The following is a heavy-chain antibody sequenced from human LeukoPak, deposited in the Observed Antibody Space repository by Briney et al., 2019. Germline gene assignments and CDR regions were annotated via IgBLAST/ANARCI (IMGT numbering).Heavy chain of an antibody. D-gene: IGHD1-26*01. V-gene: IGHV3-53*01. CDR2: IYSGGST. CDR1: GFTVGSNY. J-gene: IGHJ3*02. Sequence: GGSLRLSCAASGFTVGSNYMSWVRQAPGKGLEWVSVIYSGGSTYYADSVKGRFTISRDNSKNTLYLQMNSLRAEDTAVYYCARVLWELLAFDIWGQGTMVTVSS. CDR3: ARVLWELLAFDI.